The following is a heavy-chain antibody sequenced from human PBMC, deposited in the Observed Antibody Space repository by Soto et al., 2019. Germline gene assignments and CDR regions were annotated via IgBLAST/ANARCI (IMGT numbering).Heavy chain of an antibody. Sequence: GGPLRLSCAASGFTVSSNYMSWVRQAPGKGLEWVSVIYSGGSTYYADSVKGRFTISRDNSKNTLYLQMNSLRAEDTAVYYCARVDSGYLSDPSYYYGMDVWGQGTTVTVSS. CDR1: GFTVSSNY. V-gene: IGHV3-53*01. CDR2: IYSGGST. J-gene: IGHJ6*02. CDR3: ARVDSGYLSDPSYYYGMDV. D-gene: IGHD5-12*01.